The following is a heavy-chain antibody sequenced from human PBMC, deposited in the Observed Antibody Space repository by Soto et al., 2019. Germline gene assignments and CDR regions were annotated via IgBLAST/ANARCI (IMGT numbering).Heavy chain of an antibody. J-gene: IGHJ3*02. V-gene: IGHV5-51*01. Sequence: GESLKISCKGSGYNFNNYWLGWVRQMPGKGLEWMGVIWPDDSDTRYSPSFEGQVTISVDKSIDTAYLQWNSLKASDTAIYYCARQWSGYYNHDAFDIWGQGTVVTVSS. CDR3: ARQWSGYYNHDAFDI. D-gene: IGHD3-3*01. CDR2: IWPDDSDT. CDR1: GYNFNNYW.